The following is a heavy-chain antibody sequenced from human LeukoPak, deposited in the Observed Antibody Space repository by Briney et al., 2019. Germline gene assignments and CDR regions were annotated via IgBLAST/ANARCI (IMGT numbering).Heavy chain of an antibody. CDR3: ARDRGYSFRDAFDI. Sequence: GGSLRPSCAPSGFTFSIYNMNWVPQAPGKGLEWASSITSGSSYIYYADSVKGRFTISRDNAKNSLYLQMNSLRAEDTAVYYCARDRGYSFRDAFDIWGQGTMVTVSS. D-gene: IGHD5-18*01. V-gene: IGHV3-21*01. J-gene: IGHJ3*02. CDR2: ITSGSSYI. CDR1: GFTFSIYN.